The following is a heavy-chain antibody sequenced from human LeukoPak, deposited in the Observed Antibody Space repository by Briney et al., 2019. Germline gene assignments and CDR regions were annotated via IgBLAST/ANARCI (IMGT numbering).Heavy chain of an antibody. CDR1: GFTFSSYG. D-gene: IGHD6-19*01. CDR3: AKVGSSGWTGDYFDY. V-gene: IGHV3-33*06. J-gene: IGHJ4*02. Sequence: GGSLRLSCAASGFTFSSYGMHWVRQAPGKGLEWVAVIWYDGSNKYYADSVKGRFTISRVNSKNTLYLQMNSLRAEDTAVYYCAKVGSSGWTGDYFDYWGQGTLVTVSS. CDR2: IWYDGSNK.